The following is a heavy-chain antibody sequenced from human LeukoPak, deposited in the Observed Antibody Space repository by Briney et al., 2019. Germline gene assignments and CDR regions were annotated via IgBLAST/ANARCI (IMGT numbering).Heavy chain of an antibody. Sequence: GESLKISCKGSGYSFTSYWIGWVRQMPGKGLEWMEIIYPGDSDTRYSPSLQGQVTISADKSINTAYLQWSSLKASDTAIYYCARKYTITTKFDYWGQGTLVTVSS. CDR3: ARKYTITTKFDY. J-gene: IGHJ4*02. CDR2: IYPGDSDT. CDR1: GYSFTSYW. D-gene: IGHD1-1*01. V-gene: IGHV5-51*01.